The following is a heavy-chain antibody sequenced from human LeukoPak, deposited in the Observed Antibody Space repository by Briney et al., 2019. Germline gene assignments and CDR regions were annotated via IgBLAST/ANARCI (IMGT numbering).Heavy chain of an antibody. V-gene: IGHV4-59*01. J-gene: IGHJ4*02. CDR2: IHYSGRT. CDR1: GGSINDYY. CDR3: ARHDYGDTRDY. Sequence: SETLSLTCTVSGGSINDYYWSWIRQPPGKGLEWIGYIHYSGRTNYNPSLKSRVTISVDTSKIQFSLRLTFATAADTAVYYCARHDYGDTRDYCGPGTLVTVSS. D-gene: IGHD4-17*01.